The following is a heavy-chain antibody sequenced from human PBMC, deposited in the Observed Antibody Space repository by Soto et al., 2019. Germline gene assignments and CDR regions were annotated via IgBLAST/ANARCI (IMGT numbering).Heavy chain of an antibody. D-gene: IGHD2-2*01. J-gene: IGHJ4*02. Sequence: QVQLVQSGAEVTRPGASVKVSCTASGYSFISHYIHWVRQAPGQGLEWMGFINPSGGSATLAQKFQGRVTMTRDTSTTTVYMELSSLRSEDAAVYYCARDYLSSKLSLSYFDFWGQGTLVTVSS. V-gene: IGHV1-46*01. CDR2: INPSGGSA. CDR3: ARDYLSSKLSLSYFDF. CDR1: GYSFISHY.